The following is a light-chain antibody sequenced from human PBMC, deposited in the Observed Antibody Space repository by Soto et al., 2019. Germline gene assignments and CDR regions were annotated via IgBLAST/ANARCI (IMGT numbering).Light chain of an antibody. V-gene: IGLV2-14*01. CDR1: TIDVGGYNY. Sequence: SALNHAASVFGCPGQSIPISFPGNTIDVGGYNYVSWYQQFPGKAPKLMIYDVSNRPSGVSNRFSGSKSGNTASLTISGLQAEDEADYYCSSYTSTFYVFGSGTKVTVL. J-gene: IGLJ1*01. CDR3: SSYTSTFYV. CDR2: DVS.